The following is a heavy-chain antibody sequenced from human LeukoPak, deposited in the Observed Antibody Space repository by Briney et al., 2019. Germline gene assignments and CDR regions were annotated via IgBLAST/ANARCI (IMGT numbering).Heavy chain of an antibody. J-gene: IGHJ4*02. Sequence: PSETLSLTCTVSGGSISSYYWSWIRQPAGKGLEWIGRIYTSGSTNYNPSLKSRVTMSVDTSKNQFSLKLSSVTAADTAVYYCARSRYSSSWYHDLYSFDYWGQGTLVTVSS. D-gene: IGHD6-13*01. CDR1: GGSISSYY. CDR2: IYTSGST. V-gene: IGHV4-4*07. CDR3: ARSRYSSSWYHDLYSFDY.